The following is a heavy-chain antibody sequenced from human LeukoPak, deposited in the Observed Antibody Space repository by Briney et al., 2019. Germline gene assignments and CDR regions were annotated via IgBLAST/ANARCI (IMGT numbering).Heavy chain of an antibody. J-gene: IGHJ3*01. CDR2: LSGSGGGT. D-gene: IGHD3-10*01. CDR3: AKDRSPYSRSGGYYLGAFDL. V-gene: IGHV3-23*01. Sequence: GGSLRLSCAASGFTFSSYALTWLPQAPGNGLEWVSSLSGSGGGTWYAGSVKGRFTISRDNSNNVMYLQMNSLRAEVSAIYYCAKDRSPYSRSGGYYLGAFDLWGRGTMVSVSS. CDR1: GFTFSSYA.